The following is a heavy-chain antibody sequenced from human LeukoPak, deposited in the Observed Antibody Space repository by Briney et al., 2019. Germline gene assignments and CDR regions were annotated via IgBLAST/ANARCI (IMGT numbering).Heavy chain of an antibody. J-gene: IGHJ4*02. CDR2: ISSTSTTV. CDR3: VRDGPYTGPFDK. D-gene: IGHD5-12*01. CDR1: GFIFSNYA. V-gene: IGHV3-48*02. Sequence: GGSLRLSCAASGFIFSNYAMNWVRQAPGKGPEWVSYISSTSTTVYYAGSVKGRFTISRANAESSLDLQMNTLREEDTAVYYCVRDGPYTGPFDKWGQGTLVTVSS.